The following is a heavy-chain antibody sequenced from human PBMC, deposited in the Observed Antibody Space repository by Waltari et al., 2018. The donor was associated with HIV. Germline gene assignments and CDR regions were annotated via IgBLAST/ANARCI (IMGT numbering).Heavy chain of an antibody. J-gene: IGHJ4*02. V-gene: IGHV3-30*01. Sequence: QVQLEESGGGVVQPGRSLRPSCPASEFTFSRYAMRWVRQAPGKGLEWVAVISYDGSNKFYADSVKGRFTISRDNSKNTLYLQMNSLRPEDTAVYYCARGAIAAAGTIWGQGTLVTVSS. CDR1: EFTFSRYA. CDR2: ISYDGSNK. D-gene: IGHD6-13*01. CDR3: ARGAIAAAGTI.